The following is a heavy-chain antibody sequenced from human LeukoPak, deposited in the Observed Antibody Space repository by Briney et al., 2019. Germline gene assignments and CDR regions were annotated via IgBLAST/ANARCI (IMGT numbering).Heavy chain of an antibody. J-gene: IGHJ4*02. CDR3: TRDSIFDGNYRPDYFDC. D-gene: IGHD4-11*01. CDR2: ISGSSSII. V-gene: IGHV3-48*03. Sequence: GGSLRLSCAASGFNFRDYEMNWVRQAPGRGLEWLSYISGSSSIIYYADSVKGRFSISRDNAKNSLYLQMNSLRAEDTAIYYCTRDSIFDGNYRPDYFDCWGQGTLVTVSS. CDR1: GFNFRDYE.